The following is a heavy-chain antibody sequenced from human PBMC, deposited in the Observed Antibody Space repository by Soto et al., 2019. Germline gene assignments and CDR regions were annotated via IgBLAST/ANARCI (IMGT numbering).Heavy chain of an antibody. V-gene: IGHV3-15*01. Sequence: GGSLRLSCAASGFTFSNAWMSWVRQAPGKGLEWVGRIKSKTDGGTTDYAAPVKGRFTISRDDSKNTLYLQMNSLKTEDTAVYYCTRLRPLDYYYNGMDVWGQGTTVTVSS. CDR1: GFTFSNAW. CDR3: TRLRPLDYYYNGMDV. J-gene: IGHJ6*02. D-gene: IGHD4-17*01. CDR2: IKSKTDGGTT.